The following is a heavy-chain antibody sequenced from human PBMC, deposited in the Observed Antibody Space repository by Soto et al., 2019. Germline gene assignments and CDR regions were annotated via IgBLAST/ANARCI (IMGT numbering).Heavy chain of an antibody. CDR1: GYTLTELS. V-gene: IGHV1-24*01. Sequence: ASVKVSCKVSGYTLTELSMHWVRQAPGKGLEWMGGFDPEDGETIYAQKFQGRVTMTEDTSTDTAYMELSSLRSEDTAVYYCATGRYCSSTSCYVLGGYDAFYIWGQGTMVTVSS. J-gene: IGHJ3*02. CDR2: FDPEDGET. D-gene: IGHD2-2*01. CDR3: ATGRYCSSTSCYVLGGYDAFYI.